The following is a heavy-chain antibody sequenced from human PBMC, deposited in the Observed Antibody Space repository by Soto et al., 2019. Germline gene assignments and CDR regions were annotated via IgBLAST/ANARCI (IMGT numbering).Heavy chain of an antibody. J-gene: IGHJ4*02. V-gene: IGHV1-2*02. Sequence: GASVKVSCKASGYTFTGYYMHWVRQAPGQGLEWMGWINPNSGGTNYAQKLQGRVTMTRDTSISTAYMELSRLRSDDTAVYYCARGPYYYDSSGYYYYFDYWGQGTLVTVSS. CDR1: GYTFTGYY. D-gene: IGHD3-22*01. CDR3: ARGPYYYDSSGYYYYFDY. CDR2: INPNSGGT.